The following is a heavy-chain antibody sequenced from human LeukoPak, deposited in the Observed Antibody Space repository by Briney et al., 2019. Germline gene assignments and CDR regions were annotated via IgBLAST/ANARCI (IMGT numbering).Heavy chain of an antibody. D-gene: IGHD5-24*01. CDR3: ASSRATMFFES. CDR1: GDSIRNYY. V-gene: IGHV4-59*01. CDR2: IYYSGST. Sequence: SETLSLTCTVSGDSIRNYYWSWIRQPPGKGLVWIGYIYYSGSTDYNPSLKSRVTISVDMSKNQVSLKVTSVTAADTAVYYCASSRATMFFESWGQGTLVTVSS. J-gene: IGHJ4*02.